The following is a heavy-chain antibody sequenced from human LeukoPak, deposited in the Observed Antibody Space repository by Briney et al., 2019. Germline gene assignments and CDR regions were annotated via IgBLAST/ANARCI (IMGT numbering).Heavy chain of an antibody. CDR3: ARSPTYYGSGSYYYDY. Sequence: ASVKVSCKASGYTFIDYYIIWMRQAPGRGLEYMGWINPKSGGTNYAQKFQGRVTMTRDTSISTAYMELSRLRSDDTAVYYCARSPTYYGSGSYYYDYWGQGTLATVSS. J-gene: IGHJ4*02. CDR1: GYTFIDYY. CDR2: INPKSGGT. D-gene: IGHD3-10*01. V-gene: IGHV1-2*02.